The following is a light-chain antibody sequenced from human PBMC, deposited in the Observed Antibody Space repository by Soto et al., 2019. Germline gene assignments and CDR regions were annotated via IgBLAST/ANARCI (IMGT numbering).Light chain of an antibody. J-gene: IGKJ4*01. V-gene: IGKV1-5*03. CDR3: QQYDSSPPFALT. Sequence: DIQMTQSPSTLSGSVGDRVTITCRASQTISSWLAWYQQKPGKAPKLLIYKASTLKSGVPSRFSGSGSGTEFTLTISSLQPDDFAVYYCQQYDSSPPFALTFGGGTKVEIK. CDR1: QTISSW. CDR2: KAS.